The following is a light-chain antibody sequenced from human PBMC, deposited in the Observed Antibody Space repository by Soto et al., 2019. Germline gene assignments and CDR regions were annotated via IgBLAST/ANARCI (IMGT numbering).Light chain of an antibody. V-gene: IGLV1-40*01. CDR1: SSNIGAGYD. CDR2: GNS. CDR3: QSYDSSLSAPYV. Sequence: QSVLTQPPSVSGAPGQRVTISCTGRSSNIGAGYDVHWYQQLPGTAPKLLIYGNSNRPSGVPDRFSGSKSGTSASLAITWLQAEDEADYDCQSYDSSLSAPYVFGTGTKVTVL. J-gene: IGLJ1*01.